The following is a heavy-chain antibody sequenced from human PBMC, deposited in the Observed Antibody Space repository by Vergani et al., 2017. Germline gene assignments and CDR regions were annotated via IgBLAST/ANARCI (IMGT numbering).Heavy chain of an antibody. Sequence: EVQLVESGGGLVKPGGSLRLSCAASGFTFSSYSMNWVRQAPGKGLEWVSSISSISSYIYYADSVKGRFTISRDNAKNSLYLQMNSLRAEDTAVYYCARDKDSSPLGYYYYYYGMDVWGQGP. D-gene: IGHD2-2*01. CDR3: ARDKDSSPLGYYYYYYGMDV. CDR1: GFTFSSYS. CDR2: ISSISSYI. V-gene: IGHV3-21*01. J-gene: IGHJ6*02.